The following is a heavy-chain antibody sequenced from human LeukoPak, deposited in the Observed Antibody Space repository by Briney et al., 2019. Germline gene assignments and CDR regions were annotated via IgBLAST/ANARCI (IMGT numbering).Heavy chain of an antibody. D-gene: IGHD2-2*01. CDR1: GFTFNNYA. V-gene: IGHV3-48*04. CDR2: ISSASGSI. Sequence: GGSLRLSCAASGFTFNNYAMNWVRQAPGKGLEWVSYISSASGSIYYADSVKGRFTISRDNAKNSLFLQMNSLRAEDTAVYYCARLPAYCSSTSCYYDYWGRGTLVTVSS. CDR3: ARLPAYCSSTSCYYDY. J-gene: IGHJ4*02.